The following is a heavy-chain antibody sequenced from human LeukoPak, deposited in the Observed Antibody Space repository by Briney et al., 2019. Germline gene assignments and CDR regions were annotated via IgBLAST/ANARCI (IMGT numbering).Heavy chain of an antibody. CDR2: ISSSGSTI. J-gene: IGHJ3*02. Sequence: GGSLRLSCAASGFTFSDYYMSWIRQAPGKGLEWVSYISSSGSTIYYADSVKGRFTISRDNAKNSLYLQINSLRAEGTAVDYFSMDPPYDSLSWDSAFDIWGQGTMVTVSS. V-gene: IGHV3-11*01. CDR3: SMDPPYDSLSWDSAFDI. D-gene: IGHD3-9*01. CDR1: GFTFSDYY.